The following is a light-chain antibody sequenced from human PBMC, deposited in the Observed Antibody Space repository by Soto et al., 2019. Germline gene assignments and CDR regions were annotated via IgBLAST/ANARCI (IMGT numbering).Light chain of an antibody. CDR3: SCYTSSSSVI. CDR1: TGDVGDYNY. Sequence: QSALTQPASVSGSPGQSITISCTATTGDVGDYNYVSWYQQYPGKAPKPIIYNVSNRPSGVSNRFSGSKSGDTASLTISGRQHEDEADYYCSCYTSSSSVIFGGGTKVTVL. CDR2: NVS. V-gene: IGLV2-14*01. J-gene: IGLJ2*01.